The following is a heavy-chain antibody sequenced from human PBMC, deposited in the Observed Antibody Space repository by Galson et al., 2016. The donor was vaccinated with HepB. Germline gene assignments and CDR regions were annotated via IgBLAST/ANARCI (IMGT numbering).Heavy chain of an antibody. Sequence: CAISGDSVSSKDAAWNWIRQPPSRGLEWLGRTYYRSKWYSNYAVSMKSRITINADTSKNQISLQLNSVTPEDTAVYYCARDRATWDGQNTGSFDYWGQGSLVTVSS. D-gene: IGHD5-24*01. J-gene: IGHJ4*02. CDR3: ARDRATWDGQNTGSFDY. CDR1: GDSVSSKDAA. CDR2: TYYRSKWYS. V-gene: IGHV6-1*01.